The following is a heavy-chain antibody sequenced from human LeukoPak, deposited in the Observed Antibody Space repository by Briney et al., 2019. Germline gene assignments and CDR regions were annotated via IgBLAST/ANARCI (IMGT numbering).Heavy chain of an antibody. CDR1: GYTLTEIA. J-gene: IGHJ4*02. V-gene: IGHV1-24*01. Sequence: GASVKVSCKVSGYTLTEIAMHWVRQAPGKGLEWMGGFDPEDGETIYAKKFQGRVTMTEDTSTDTAYMDLSSLGSEDTAVYYCATQARGYFYYWGQGTLVTVSS. CDR3: ATQARGYFYY. CDR2: FDPEDGET.